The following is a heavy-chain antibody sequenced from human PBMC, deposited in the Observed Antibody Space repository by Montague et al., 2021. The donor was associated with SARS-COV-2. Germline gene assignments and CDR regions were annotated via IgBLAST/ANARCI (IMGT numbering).Heavy chain of an antibody. CDR1: GFTFSKFG. CDR2: IDPAGGAT. V-gene: IGHV3-23*01. Sequence: SLRLSCAASGFTFSKFGMSWVRQAPGKGLEWVSTIDPAGGATYYADSVRGRFAISRDNSKNILSLQMDSLTADDTAVYYCASSNFFAYWGQGTLITVSS. CDR3: ASSNFFAY. J-gene: IGHJ4*02. D-gene: IGHD6-6*01.